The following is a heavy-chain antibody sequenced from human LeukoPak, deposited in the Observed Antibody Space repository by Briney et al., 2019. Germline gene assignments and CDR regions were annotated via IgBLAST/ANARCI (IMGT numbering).Heavy chain of an antibody. CDR1: GGSITSGGYY. CDR3: ARAYGSGSAYNRYFDY. Sequence: PSETLSLTCTVSGGSITSGGYYWSWIRQHPENGLVWIGYIYSSGTTYFNPSLKSRVTISLDTSEHQFSLNLNSVTAADTAVYYCARAYGSGSAYNRYFDYWGQGALVTVSS. J-gene: IGHJ4*02. CDR2: IYSSGTT. D-gene: IGHD3-10*01. V-gene: IGHV4-31*03.